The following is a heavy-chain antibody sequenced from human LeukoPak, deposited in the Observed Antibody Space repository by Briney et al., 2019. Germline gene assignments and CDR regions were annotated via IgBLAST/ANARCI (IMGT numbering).Heavy chain of an antibody. Sequence: ASVKVSCKASGYTFTGYYMHWVRQAPGQGLEWMGWINPNSGNTNYAQKLQGRVTMTTDTSTSTAYMELRSLRSDDTAVYYCARVTYYYDSSGYSFDYWGQGTLVTVSS. CDR3: ARVTYYYDSSGYSFDY. J-gene: IGHJ4*02. CDR2: INPNSGNT. CDR1: GYTFTGYY. V-gene: IGHV1-18*04. D-gene: IGHD3-22*01.